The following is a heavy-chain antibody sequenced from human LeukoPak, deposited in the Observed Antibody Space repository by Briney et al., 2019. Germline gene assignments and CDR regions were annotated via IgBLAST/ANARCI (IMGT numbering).Heavy chain of an antibody. CDR1: GGTFSSYA. V-gene: IGHV1-69*13. Sequence: SVKVSCKASGGTFSSYAISWVRQAPGQGLEWMGGIIPIFGTANYAQKFQGRVTITADESTSTAYMELSSLRSEDTAVYYCAGKHITIFGVAAALYYYMDVWGKGTTVTVSS. CDR3: AGKHITIFGVAAALYYYMDV. D-gene: IGHD3-3*01. J-gene: IGHJ6*03. CDR2: IIPIFGTA.